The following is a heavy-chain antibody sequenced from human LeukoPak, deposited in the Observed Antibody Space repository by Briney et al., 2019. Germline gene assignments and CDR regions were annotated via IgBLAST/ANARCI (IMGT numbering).Heavy chain of an antibody. CDR3: ARKGSYTNWFDP. Sequence: SETLSLTCTVSGVSISSYYWSWLRQPPGKGLEGIGYIYYSGSTNYNPSLKSRVTISVDTSKTQFSLKLSSVTAADTAVYYCARKGSYTNWFDPWGQGTLVTVSS. CDR1: GVSISSYY. J-gene: IGHJ5*02. CDR2: IYYSGST. V-gene: IGHV4-59*01. D-gene: IGHD3-10*01.